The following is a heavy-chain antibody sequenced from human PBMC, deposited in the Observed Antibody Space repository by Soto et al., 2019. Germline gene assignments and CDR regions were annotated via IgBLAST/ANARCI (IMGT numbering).Heavy chain of an antibody. J-gene: IGHJ3*01. CDR2: ISESGVYT. Sequence: PGGSLRLSCTASGFTFSTYAMSWVRQAPGEGLEWVSSISESGVYTDYADSVKGRFTISRDNSKNTLYVQMSSLRAEDTAVYYCAKETSPNTYYTFDFWGQGIMVTVS. D-gene: IGHD3-10*01. V-gene: IGHV3-23*01. CDR1: GFTFSTYA. CDR3: AKETSPNTYYTFDF.